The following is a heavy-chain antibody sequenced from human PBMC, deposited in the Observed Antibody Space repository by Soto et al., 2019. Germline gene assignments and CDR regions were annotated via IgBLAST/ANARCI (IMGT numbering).Heavy chain of an antibody. D-gene: IGHD3-3*01. CDR2: IYYSGST. Sequence: SETLSLTCTVSGGSISSSSYYWGWIRQPPGKGLEWIGSIYYSGSTYYNPSLKSRVTISVDTSKNQFSLKLSSVTAADTAVYYCARLRWSGYYNRDSMDVWGQGTTVTVSS. CDR1: GGSISSSSYY. J-gene: IGHJ6*02. V-gene: IGHV4-39*01. CDR3: ARLRWSGYYNRDSMDV.